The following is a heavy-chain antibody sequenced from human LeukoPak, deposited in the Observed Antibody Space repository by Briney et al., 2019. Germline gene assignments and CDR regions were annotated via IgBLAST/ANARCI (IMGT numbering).Heavy chain of an antibody. D-gene: IGHD5-18*01. CDR1: GFTFTNYA. CDR2: IGKSGGGT. J-gene: IGHJ4*02. Sequence: PGGSLRLSCAASGFTFTNYAMSWVRQAPGKGLEWVSTIGKSGGGTYYADSVKGRFTISRDNSKSTLYPQMDSLRAEDTAVYYCAKRDSAGLYYFDYWGQGTLVTVSS. V-gene: IGHV3-23*01. CDR3: AKRDSAGLYYFDY.